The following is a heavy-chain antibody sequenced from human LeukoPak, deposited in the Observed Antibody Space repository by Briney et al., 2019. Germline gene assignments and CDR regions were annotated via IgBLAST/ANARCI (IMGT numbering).Heavy chain of an antibody. CDR1: GYTFTGYY. D-gene: IGHD3-3*01. J-gene: IGHJ3*02. Sequence: ASVKVSCKASGYTFTGYYKHWVRQAPGQGLEWMGWINPNSGGTNYAQKFQGRVTMTRDTSISTAYMELSRLRSDDTAVYYCARGAAIFGVVIDAFDIWGQGTMVTVSS. CDR3: ARGAAIFGVVIDAFDI. V-gene: IGHV1-2*02. CDR2: INPNSGGT.